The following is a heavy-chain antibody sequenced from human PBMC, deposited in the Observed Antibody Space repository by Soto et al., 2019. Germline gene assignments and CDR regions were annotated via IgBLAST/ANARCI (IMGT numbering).Heavy chain of an antibody. V-gene: IGHV4-59*01. J-gene: IGHJ4*02. CDR3: ARMPFTGTNPHFDN. D-gene: IGHD2-8*02. CDR2: VSYIGT. Sequence: PSETLSLTCTVSGGSISTYYWSWIRQSPGKGLEMIGYVSYIGTNYNPSLRSRLTISLDTSRNQFSLELSSVTAADTAVYYCARMPFTGTNPHFDNWGRGILVTVSS. CDR1: GGSISTYY.